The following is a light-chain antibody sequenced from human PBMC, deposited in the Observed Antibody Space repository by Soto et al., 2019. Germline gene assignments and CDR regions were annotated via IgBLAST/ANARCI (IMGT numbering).Light chain of an antibody. CDR2: AAS. CDR1: QSVSDW. J-gene: IGKJ1*01. CDR3: QQSFSIPWT. Sequence: IQMTQSPSTLSASVGDRVTSTCRASQSVSDWLAWYQQKPGNAPKLLIYAASSLQSGVPSRFSGSGSGTDFTLTISSLQPEDFASYYCQQSFSIPWTFGQGTKVDI. V-gene: IGKV1-39*01.